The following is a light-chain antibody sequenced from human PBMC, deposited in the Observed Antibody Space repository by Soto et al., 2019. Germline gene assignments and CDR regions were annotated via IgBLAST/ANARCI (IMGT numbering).Light chain of an antibody. CDR1: SGDVGGYNF. CDR2: DVS. V-gene: IGLV2-11*01. Sequence: QSALTQARSVSGSPGQSVTICCSGTSGDVGGYNFVSWYQQHPGNAPKLMIFDVSQRPSGVPDRFSGSKSGNTASLTISGLQAEDEADYYCCSYGGSYTWVFGGGTKLTVL. J-gene: IGLJ3*02. CDR3: CSYGGSYTWV.